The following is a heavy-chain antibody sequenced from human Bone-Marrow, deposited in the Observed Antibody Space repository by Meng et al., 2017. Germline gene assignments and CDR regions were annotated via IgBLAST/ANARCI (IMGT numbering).Heavy chain of an antibody. D-gene: IGHD6-13*01. Sequence: GESLKTSCVASGLSITYAWMSGVRQAPGKGLEWVGRIKRNSDGGKIDYAAPVKGRFTISRDDSKNTLYLQMDSLITEDTAVYFCATGAAAADHWGQGTLVTVSS. CDR2: IKRNSDGGKI. CDR1: GLSITYAW. V-gene: IGHV3-15*01. CDR3: ATGAAAADH. J-gene: IGHJ4*02.